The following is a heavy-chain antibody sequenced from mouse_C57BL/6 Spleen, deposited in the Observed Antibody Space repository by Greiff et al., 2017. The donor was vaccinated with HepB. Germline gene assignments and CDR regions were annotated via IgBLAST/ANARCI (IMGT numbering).Heavy chain of an antibody. CDR2: IYPGDGDT. J-gene: IGHJ4*01. Sequence: QVQLKESGPELVKPGASVKISCKASGYAFSSSWMNWVKQRPGKGLEWIGRIYPGDGDTNYNGKFKGKATLTADKSSSTAYMQLSSLTSEDSAVYFCARERLRGAMDYWGQGTSVTVSS. CDR1: GYAFSSSW. D-gene: IGHD2-2*01. CDR3: ARERLRGAMDY. V-gene: IGHV1-82*01.